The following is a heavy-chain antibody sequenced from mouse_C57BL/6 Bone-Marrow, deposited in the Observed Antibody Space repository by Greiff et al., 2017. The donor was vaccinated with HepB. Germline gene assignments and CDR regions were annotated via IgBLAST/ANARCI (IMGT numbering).Heavy chain of an antibody. CDR2: ISYDGSN. D-gene: IGHD1-1*01. CDR1: GYSITSGYY. V-gene: IGHV3-6*01. Sequence: EVQLQESGPGLVKPSQSLSLTCSVTGYSITSGYYWNWIRQFPGNKLEWMGYISYDGSNNYNPSLKNRISITRDTSKNQFFLKLNSVTTEDTATYYCARATTVVATDYYAMDYWGQGTSVTVSS. CDR3: ARATTVVATDYYAMDY. J-gene: IGHJ4*01.